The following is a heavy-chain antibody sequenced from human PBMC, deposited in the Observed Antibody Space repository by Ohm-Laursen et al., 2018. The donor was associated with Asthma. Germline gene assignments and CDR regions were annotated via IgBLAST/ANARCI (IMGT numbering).Heavy chain of an antibody. CDR2: ISASAGTM. CDR1: GFTFSSYA. J-gene: IGHJ4*02. V-gene: IGHV3-11*01. Sequence: SLRLSCAASGFTFSSYAMSWIRQAPGKGLEWISYISASAGTMYYADSVKGRFTISRDNAKKSLFLHMSSLRAEDTAVYYCARGTFYYESTGYYFFDHWGQGALVTVSS. CDR3: ARGTFYYESTGYYFFDH. D-gene: IGHD3-22*01.